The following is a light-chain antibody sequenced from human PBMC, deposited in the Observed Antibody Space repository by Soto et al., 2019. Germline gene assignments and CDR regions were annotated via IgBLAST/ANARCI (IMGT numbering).Light chain of an antibody. V-gene: IGKV1-5*01. J-gene: IGKJ1*01. CDR1: QSITTW. CDR3: QQYSVYWT. Sequence: DIQMTQSPSTLSASVGDRVTITCRASQSITTWLARYQQRPGKAPKLLIYDVSSLQSGVPSRFSGSGSGTEFTLTISSLQPDDFATYYCQQYSVYWTFGQGTKVDIK. CDR2: DVS.